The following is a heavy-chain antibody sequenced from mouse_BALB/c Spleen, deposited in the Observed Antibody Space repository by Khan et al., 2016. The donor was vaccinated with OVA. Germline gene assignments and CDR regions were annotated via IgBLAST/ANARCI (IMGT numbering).Heavy chain of an antibody. J-gene: IGHJ3*01. CDR1: GFSLNNYS. CDR3: ARRGYDYGRGALFAY. Sequence: QVQLQQSGPGLVQPSQSLSITCTVSGFSLNNYSVHWVRQSPGKGLEWLGVIWSAGSTDYNAAFISRRTISKDKSRRTVFVKMHSLQPNDTALYYCARRGYDYGRGALFAYWGQGTLVTVSA. D-gene: IGHD2-4*01. CDR2: IWSAGST. V-gene: IGHV2-2*02.